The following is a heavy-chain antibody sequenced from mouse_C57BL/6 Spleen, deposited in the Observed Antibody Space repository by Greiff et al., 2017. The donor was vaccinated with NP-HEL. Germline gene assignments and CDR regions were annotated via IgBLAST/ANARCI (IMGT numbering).Heavy chain of an antibody. J-gene: IGHJ2*01. D-gene: IGHD1-1*01. Sequence: EVQLVESGPGLVKPSQSLSLTCSVTGYSITSGYYWNWIRQFPGNKLEWMGYISYDGSNNYNPSLKNRISITRDTSKNQFFLKLNSVTTEDTATYYCARGAVATGFDYWGQGTTLTVSS. CDR2: ISYDGSN. V-gene: IGHV3-6*01. CDR1: GYSITSGYY. CDR3: ARGAVATGFDY.